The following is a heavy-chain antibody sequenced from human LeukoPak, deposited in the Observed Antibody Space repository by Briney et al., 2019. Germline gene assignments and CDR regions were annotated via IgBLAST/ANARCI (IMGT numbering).Heavy chain of an antibody. D-gene: IGHD2-15*01. V-gene: IGHV3-23*01. CDR1: GFTFSSYA. CDR3: AKVPRYCSGGSCYGGYFDS. CDR2: ISGSGDST. J-gene: IGHJ4*02. Sequence: GGSLRLSCAASGFTFSSYAMSWVRQAPGKGLEWVSAISGSGDSTYYGDSVKGRFTISRDNSKNTLYLQMNSLRAEDTAVYYCAKVPRYCSGGSCYGGYFDSWGQGTLVTVSS.